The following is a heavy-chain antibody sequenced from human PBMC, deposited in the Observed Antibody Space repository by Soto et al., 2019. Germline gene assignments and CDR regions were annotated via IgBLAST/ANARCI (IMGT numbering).Heavy chain of an antibody. V-gene: IGHV3-73*01. CDR2: SRSKADSSTT. CDR1: GVVFGDSA. CDR3: IASVDDTFLDH. J-gene: IGHJ4*02. Sequence: PGGSLRLSCAASGVVFGDSAFHWVRQASGKGLEWVGRSRSKADSSTTSYAASVKGRFTISRDVSHNSAYLQMNNLKTEDTALYYCIASVDDTFLDHWAQGSLVTVAS. D-gene: IGHD5-12*01.